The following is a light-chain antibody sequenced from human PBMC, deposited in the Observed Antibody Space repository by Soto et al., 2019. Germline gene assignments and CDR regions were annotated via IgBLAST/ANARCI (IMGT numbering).Light chain of an antibody. J-gene: IGKJ5*01. CDR1: QSVNSN. CDR3: QQYKNWPL. CDR2: GAS. V-gene: IGKV3-15*01. Sequence: ETVMTQSPATLSVSPGERDTLSCRASQSVNSNLAWYQQKPGQAPRLLLYGASTRATGIPVRFIGSGFGTEFTLTISSLQSEDFAVYYCQQYKNWPLFGQGTRLEIK.